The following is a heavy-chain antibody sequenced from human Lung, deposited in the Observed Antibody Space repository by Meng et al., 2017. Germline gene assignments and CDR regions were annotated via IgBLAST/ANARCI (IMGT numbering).Heavy chain of an antibody. V-gene: IGHV1-18*01. J-gene: IGHJ4*02. CDR3: ARDGTGLAARSASGY. CDR1: DYTFTSYG. D-gene: IGHD6-6*01. Sequence: HVQRLQSGAEVKQPGASLKVTCKAYDYTFTSYGISWVRQAPGQGLEWMGWISAYNGNTNYAQKLQGRVTMTTDTSTSTAYMELRSLRSDDTAVYYCARDGTGLAARSASGYWGQGTLVTVSS. CDR2: ISAYNGNT.